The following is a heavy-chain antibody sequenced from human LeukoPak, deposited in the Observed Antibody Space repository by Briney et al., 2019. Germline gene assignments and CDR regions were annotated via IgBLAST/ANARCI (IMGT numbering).Heavy chain of an antibody. CDR3: ARAPMVGRLYFDY. V-gene: IGHV1-69*06. Sequence: SVKVSCKASGGTFSSYAISWVRQAPGQGLEWMGGIIPIFGTANYAQKFQGRVTITADKSTSTAYMELSSLRSEDTAVYYCARAPMVGRLYFDYWGQGTLVTVSS. J-gene: IGHJ4*02. CDR1: GGTFSSYA. D-gene: IGHD2-15*01. CDR2: IIPIFGTA.